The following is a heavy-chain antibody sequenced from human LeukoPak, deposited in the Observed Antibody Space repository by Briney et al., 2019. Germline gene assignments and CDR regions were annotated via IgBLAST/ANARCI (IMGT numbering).Heavy chain of an antibody. Sequence: SETLSLTCTVSGGSITSTSYYWGWIRQPPGKGLEWIGSIFYSGNTHNNPSLKNRVTMSVDTSKNQFSLKLNSMTAADTAVYYCARKGGGQLVNTRRWFDPWGQGTLVTVSS. J-gene: IGHJ5*02. CDR2: IFYSGNT. V-gene: IGHV4-39*07. CDR1: GGSITSTSYY. CDR3: ARKGGGQLVNTRRWFDP. D-gene: IGHD6-13*01.